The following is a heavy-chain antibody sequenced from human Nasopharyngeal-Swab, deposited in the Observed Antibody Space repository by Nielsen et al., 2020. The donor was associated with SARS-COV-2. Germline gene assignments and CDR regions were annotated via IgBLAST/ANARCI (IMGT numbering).Heavy chain of an antibody. Sequence: RQAPGKGLEWIGSIYYSGSTYYNPSLKSRVTISVDTSKNQFSLKLSSVTAADTAVYYCASCSRGWLDGYNNFDYWGQGTLVTVSS. J-gene: IGHJ4*02. CDR2: IYYSGST. D-gene: IGHD5-24*01. CDR3: ASCSRGWLDGYNNFDY. V-gene: IGHV4-39*07.